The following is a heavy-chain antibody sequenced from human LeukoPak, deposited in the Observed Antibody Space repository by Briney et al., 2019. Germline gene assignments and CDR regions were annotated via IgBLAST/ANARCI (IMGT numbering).Heavy chain of an antibody. Sequence: PSETLSLTCAVYGGSFSGYYWSWIRQPPGQGLEWIGEINHSGSTNYNPSLKSRVTISVDTSKNQFSLKLSSVTAAHTAVYYCARGANSNYVYDYWGQGTLVTVSS. J-gene: IGHJ4*02. CDR1: GGSFSGYY. CDR3: ARGANSNYVYDY. V-gene: IGHV4-34*01. CDR2: INHSGST. D-gene: IGHD4-11*01.